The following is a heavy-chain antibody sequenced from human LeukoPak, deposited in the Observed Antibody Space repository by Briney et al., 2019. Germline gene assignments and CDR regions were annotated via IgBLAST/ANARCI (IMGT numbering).Heavy chain of an antibody. D-gene: IGHD3-10*01. CDR3: ARTYYYGSGSYSRPYYFDY. CDR1: GFTFDDYG. V-gene: IGHV3-20*04. CDR2: INWNGGST. J-gene: IGHJ4*02. Sequence: TGGSLRLSCAASGFTFDDYGMSWVRQAPGKGLEWVSGINWNGGSTGYADSVKGRFTISRDNAKNSLYLQMNSLRAEDTALYYCARTYYYGSGSYSRPYYFDYWGQGTLVPVSS.